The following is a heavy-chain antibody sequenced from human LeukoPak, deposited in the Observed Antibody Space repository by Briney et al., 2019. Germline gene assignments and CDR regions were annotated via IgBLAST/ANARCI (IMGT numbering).Heavy chain of an antibody. Sequence: SGGSLRLSCAASGFTFGTYRMHWVRQAPGKGLVWVSGINSDGGTTTYADSVKGRFTISRDNAKNTLYLQMNNLRAEDTAIYYCATDYYVSGSYYRLFYWGQGTLVTVSS. J-gene: IGHJ4*02. CDR3: ATDYYVSGSYYRLFY. CDR1: GFTFGTYR. V-gene: IGHV3-74*01. D-gene: IGHD3-10*01. CDR2: INSDGGTT.